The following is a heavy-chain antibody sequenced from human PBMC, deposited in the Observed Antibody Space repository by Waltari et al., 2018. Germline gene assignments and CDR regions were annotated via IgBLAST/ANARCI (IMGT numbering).Heavy chain of an antibody. CDR3: ARAPLWFGAYYYGMDV. Sequence: EVQLVESGGGLVKPGGSLRLSCAASGFTFSSYSMNWVRQAPGKGLEWVSSISSSSSYIYYADSVKGRFTMSRDNAKNSLYLQMNSLRAEDTAVYYCARAPLWFGAYYYGMDVWGQGTTVTVSS. D-gene: IGHD3-10*01. J-gene: IGHJ6*02. V-gene: IGHV3-21*01. CDR2: ISSSSSYI. CDR1: GFTFSSYS.